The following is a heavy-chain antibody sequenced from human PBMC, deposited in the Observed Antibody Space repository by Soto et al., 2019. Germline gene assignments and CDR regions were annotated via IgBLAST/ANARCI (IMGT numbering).Heavy chain of an antibody. V-gene: IGHV4-59*08. D-gene: IGHD5-12*01. Sequence: SETLSLTCTVSGGSLSSYYWSWIRQPPGKGLEWIGHIYYTGSTNNNPSLKSRVTISVDTSKSQFSLKLRSVTAADTAVYYCARAWLGRHYYFDYWGQGTLVTVSS. CDR2: IYYTGST. J-gene: IGHJ4*02. CDR1: GGSLSSYY. CDR3: ARAWLGRHYYFDY.